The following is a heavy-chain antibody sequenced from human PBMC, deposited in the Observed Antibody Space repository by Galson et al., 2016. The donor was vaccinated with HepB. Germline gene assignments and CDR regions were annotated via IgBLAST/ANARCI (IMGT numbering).Heavy chain of an antibody. D-gene: IGHD7-27*01. J-gene: IGHJ6*02. V-gene: IGHV3-23*01. Sequence: SLRLSCAASGFTFSSYAMSWVRQAPGKGLEWVSAISGSGGSTYYADSVKGRFTISRDNSKNTLYLQINSLRAEDTAVYYCAKGEVWGSRYFYGVDIWGQGTAVTVSS. CDR1: GFTFSSYA. CDR2: ISGSGGST. CDR3: AKGEVWGSRYFYGVDI.